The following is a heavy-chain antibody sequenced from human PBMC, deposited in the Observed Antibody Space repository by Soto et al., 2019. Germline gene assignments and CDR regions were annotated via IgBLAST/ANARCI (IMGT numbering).Heavy chain of an antibody. V-gene: IGHV2-5*01. CDR1: GFSFSTSGVG. J-gene: IGHJ5*02. D-gene: IGHD3-10*01. CDR3: VSGSFPNWFDP. CDR2: IYWNDDR. Sequence: QITLKESGPTLVEPTQTLTLTCTFSGFSFSTSGVGVGWIRQPPGKALEWLALIYWNDDRRYSPSLKSRLTITKDTSKNQVFLTMTNMDPVDTATYYCVSGSFPNWFDPWGQGTLVTVSS.